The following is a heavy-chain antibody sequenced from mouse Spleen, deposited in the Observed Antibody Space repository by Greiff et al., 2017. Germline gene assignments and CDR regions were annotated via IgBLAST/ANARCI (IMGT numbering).Heavy chain of an antibody. CDR2: INPSNGRT. CDR1: GYTFTSYW. D-gene: IGHD2-14*01. V-gene: IGHV1S81*02. Sequence: VQLQQSGAELVKPGASVKLSCKASGYTFTSYWMHWVKQRPGQGLEWIGEINPSNGRTNYNEKFKSKATLTVDKSSSTAYMQLSSLTSEDSAVYYCARAYRYDDYAMDYWGQGTSVTVSS. CDR3: ARAYRYDDYAMDY. J-gene: IGHJ4*01.